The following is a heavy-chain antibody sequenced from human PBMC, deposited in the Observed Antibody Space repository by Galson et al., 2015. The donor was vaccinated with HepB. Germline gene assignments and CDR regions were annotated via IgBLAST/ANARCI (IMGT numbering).Heavy chain of an antibody. Sequence: LRLSCAASGFTFTRYNMNWVRQAPGKGLEWVSSISSSSSYIHYADSIKGRFTISRDNAKNSLYLQMSSLRAEDTAVYYCARDRSGDYGYSYYGMDVWGQGTTVTVSS. CDR2: ISSSSSYI. CDR3: ARDRSGDYGYSYYGMDV. V-gene: IGHV3-21*01. D-gene: IGHD4-17*01. J-gene: IGHJ6*02. CDR1: GFTFTRYN.